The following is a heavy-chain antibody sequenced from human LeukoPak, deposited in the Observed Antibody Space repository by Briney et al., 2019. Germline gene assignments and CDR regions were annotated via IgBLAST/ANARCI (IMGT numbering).Heavy chain of an antibody. V-gene: IGHV1-8*01. Sequence: ASVKVSCKASGYTFTSYDINWVRQATGQGLEWMGWMNPNSGNTGYAQKFQGRVTMTRDTSISTAYMELSRLRSDDTAVYYCAREIAGYYDSSGYYKFWGQGTLVTVSS. D-gene: IGHD3-22*01. CDR1: GYTFTSYD. CDR3: AREIAGYYDSSGYYKF. J-gene: IGHJ4*02. CDR2: MNPNSGNT.